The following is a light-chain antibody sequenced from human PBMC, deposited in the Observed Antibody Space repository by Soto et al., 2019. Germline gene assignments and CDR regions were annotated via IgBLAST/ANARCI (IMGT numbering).Light chain of an antibody. J-gene: IGKJ1*01. CDR2: EAS. CDR1: QAIRSS. CDR3: QQFNSYPWT. Sequence: AIQLTQSPSSLSASVGDRVTITCRASQAIRSSLAWFQQKAGNPPKVLIYEASVLETGVSSRFSGSGSGTDFALSISSLQPEDFATYYCQQFNSYPWTFGQATTVEVK. V-gene: IGKV1-13*02.